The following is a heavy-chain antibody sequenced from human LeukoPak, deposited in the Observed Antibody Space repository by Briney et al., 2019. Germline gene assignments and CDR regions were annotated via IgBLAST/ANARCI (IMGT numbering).Heavy chain of an antibody. CDR1: GYTFTDYY. CDR3: ATLGYSYGSTFDY. V-gene: IGHV1-69-2*01. CDR2: VDPEDGET. D-gene: IGHD5-18*01. Sequence: ASVKVPCKVSGYTFTDYYMHWVQQAPGKGLEWMGLVDPEDGETIYAEKFQGRVTITADTSTDTAYMELSSLRSEDTAVYYCATLGYSYGSTFDYWGQGTLVTVSS. J-gene: IGHJ4*02.